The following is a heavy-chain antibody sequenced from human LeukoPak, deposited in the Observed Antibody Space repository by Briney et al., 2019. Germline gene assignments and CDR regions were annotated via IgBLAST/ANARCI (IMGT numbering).Heavy chain of an antibody. J-gene: IGHJ3*02. CDR3: ARGHRIATFDI. V-gene: IGHV4-59*01. D-gene: IGHD2-15*01. CDR2: IYYSGST. Sequence: SETLSLTCTVSGGSISSYYWSWLRQPPGKGLEWIGYIYYSGSTNYNPSLKSRVTISVDTSKNQFSLKLSSVTAADTAVYYCARGHRIATFDIWGQGTMVTVSS. CDR1: GGSISSYY.